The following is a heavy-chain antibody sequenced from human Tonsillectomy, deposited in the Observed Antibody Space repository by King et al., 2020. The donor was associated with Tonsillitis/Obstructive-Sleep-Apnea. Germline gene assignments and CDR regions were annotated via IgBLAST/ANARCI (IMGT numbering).Heavy chain of an antibody. CDR3: ASAGELSLFDY. J-gene: IGHJ4*02. Sequence: DVQLMESGGGLVQPGGSLRLSCAVSGFTFSSYEMNWVRQAPGKGLEWVSYISSSGSTIYYADSVKGRFTISRDNAKNSLYLQMNSLRAEDTAVYYCASAGELSLFDYWGQGSLVTVSS. CDR1: GFTFSSYE. CDR2: ISSSGSTI. V-gene: IGHV3-48*03. D-gene: IGHD3-16*02.